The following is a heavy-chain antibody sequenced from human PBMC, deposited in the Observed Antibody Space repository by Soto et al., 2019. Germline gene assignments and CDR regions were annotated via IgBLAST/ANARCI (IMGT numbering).Heavy chain of an antibody. CDR3: WRHVRPSSWSYYFDY. CDR2: IYYSGST. V-gene: IGHV4-59*08. CDR1: GGSISSYY. D-gene: IGHD6-6*01. J-gene: IGHJ4*02. Sequence: SETLSLTCTVSGGSISSYYWSWIRQPPGKGLELIGYIYYSGSTNYNPSPKSRVAISVDKSKNQFSLKLSSVTAADTAVYYCWRHVRPSSWSYYFDYWGQGTLVTVSS.